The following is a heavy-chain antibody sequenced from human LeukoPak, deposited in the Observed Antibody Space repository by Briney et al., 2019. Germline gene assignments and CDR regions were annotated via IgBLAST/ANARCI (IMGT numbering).Heavy chain of an antibody. V-gene: IGHV4-59*03. CDR3: VRVDDYNCLDY. Sequence: SETLSLTCTVSGGSIRNYYWSWIRQPPEKGLEWIGYIYHTGSTNYNPSLKSRVTISVDTSKNQFSLKLSSVTAADTAVYFCVRVDDYNCLDYWGQGTLVTVSS. CDR2: IYHTGST. CDR1: GGSIRNYY. J-gene: IGHJ4*02. D-gene: IGHD5-24*01.